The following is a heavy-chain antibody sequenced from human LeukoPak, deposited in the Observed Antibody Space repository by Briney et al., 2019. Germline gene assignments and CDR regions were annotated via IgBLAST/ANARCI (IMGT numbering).Heavy chain of an antibody. D-gene: IGHD2-15*01. Sequence: GSLRLSCAVSGFTFSIYGMSWVRQAPGGGLEWVSGISGGGGTTYYADSVKGRFTISRDNSRNTLYLQMNSLRAEDSATFYCAKNRGAIGGSIDYWGQGTLVTVSS. J-gene: IGHJ4*01. CDR3: AKNRGAIGGSIDY. CDR1: GFTFSIYG. V-gene: IGHV3-23*01. CDR2: ISGGGGTT.